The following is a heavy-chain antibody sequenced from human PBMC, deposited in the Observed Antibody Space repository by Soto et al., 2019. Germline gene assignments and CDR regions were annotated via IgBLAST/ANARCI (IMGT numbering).Heavy chain of an antibody. CDR2: LIPILGTT. CDR1: GGTFSSDA. V-gene: IGHV1-69*13. J-gene: IGHJ4*02. D-gene: IGHD6-19*01. Sequence: SVKVSCKASGGTFSSDAVSWVRQARGQGLEWMGGLIPILGTTHYAQKFQGRVTITADESTKTAYMELSSLRSEDTAVYYCARASGYVSGWYHDYWGQGTRVTVSS. CDR3: ARASGYVSGWYHDY.